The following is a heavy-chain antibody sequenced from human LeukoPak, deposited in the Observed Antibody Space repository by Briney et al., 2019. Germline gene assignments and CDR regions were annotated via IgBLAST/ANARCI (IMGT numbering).Heavy chain of an antibody. V-gene: IGHV1-18*01. Sequence: ASVKVSCKASGYTFTSYGISWVRQAPGQGREWMGWISAYNGNTNYAQKLQGRVTMTADTSTSTAYMELRSLRSDDTAVYYCARDRLEWLLYYYYGMDVWGQGTTVTVSS. CDR2: ISAYNGNT. CDR3: ARDRLEWLLYYYYGMDV. D-gene: IGHD3-3*01. CDR1: GYTFTSYG. J-gene: IGHJ6*02.